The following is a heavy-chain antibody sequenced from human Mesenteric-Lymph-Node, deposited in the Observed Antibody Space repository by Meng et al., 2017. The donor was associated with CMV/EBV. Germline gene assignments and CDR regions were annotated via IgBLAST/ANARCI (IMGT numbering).Heavy chain of an antibody. CDR1: GFSVSKNY. Sequence: GESLKISCAASGFSVSKNYMSWVRQAPGKGLEWVSVIYGGGTTYYADSVKGRFTISRDNSKKTLYLQMNSLRAEDTAVYYCAREGFLGYCSSTSCLYWYFDLWGRGTLVTVSS. CDR3: AREGFLGYCSSTSCLYWYFDL. J-gene: IGHJ2*01. CDR2: IYGGGTT. V-gene: IGHV3-53*01. D-gene: IGHD2-2*01.